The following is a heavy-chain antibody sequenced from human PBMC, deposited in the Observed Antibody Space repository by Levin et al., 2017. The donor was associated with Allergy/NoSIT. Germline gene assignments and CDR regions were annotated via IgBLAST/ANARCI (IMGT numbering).Heavy chain of an antibody. V-gene: IGHV3-53*01. CDR1: GFTVSSNY. D-gene: IGHD4/OR15-4a*01. Sequence: GGSLRLSCVASGFTVSSNYMSWVRQAPGKGLEWVSVIYDGGDTYYADSVKGRFTISRDNSKNTLYFQMNSLRAEDTAVYYCARAQGYRYGVPLDYWGQGTLVTVSS. J-gene: IGHJ4*02. CDR2: IYDGGDT. CDR3: ARAQGYRYGVPLDY.